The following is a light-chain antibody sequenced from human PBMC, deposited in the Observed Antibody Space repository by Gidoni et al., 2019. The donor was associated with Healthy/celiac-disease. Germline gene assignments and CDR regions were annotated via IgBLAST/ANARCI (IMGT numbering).Light chain of an antibody. J-gene: IGKJ2*01. CDR3: QQYYSTPPYT. CDR1: QSVLYSSNNKNY. Sequence: DIVMTQSPDSLAVSLGERATINCKSSQSVLYSSNNKNYLAWYQQKPGQPPNLLIYWASTRESGVPDRFIGRGSGTDFTLTISSMQAEDVAVYYCQQYYSTPPYTFGQGTKLEIK. CDR2: WAS. V-gene: IGKV4-1*01.